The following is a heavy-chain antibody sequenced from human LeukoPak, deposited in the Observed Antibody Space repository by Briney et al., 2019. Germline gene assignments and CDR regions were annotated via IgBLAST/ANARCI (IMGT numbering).Heavy chain of an antibody. CDR1: GFTFSTYA. CDR2: VHGSGSLT. V-gene: IGHV3-23*01. J-gene: IGHJ5*02. Sequence: GGSLRLSCAASGFTFSTYALGWVRQAPGKGLEWVADVHGSGSLTYYAESVEGRFTISRDNAKNSLYLQMNSLRAEDTAVYYCAEGTTAWGQGTLVTVSS. D-gene: IGHD2/OR15-2a*01. CDR3: AEGTTA.